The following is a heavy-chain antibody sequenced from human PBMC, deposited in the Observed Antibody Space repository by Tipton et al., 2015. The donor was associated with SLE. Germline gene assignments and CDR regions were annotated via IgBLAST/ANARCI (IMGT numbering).Heavy chain of an antibody. CDR2: IYYSGST. CDR1: GGSISSHY. J-gene: IGHJ4*02. CDR3: ASSLGSSGY. Sequence: LRLSCTVSGGSISSHYWSWIRQPPGKGLEWIGYIYYSGSTNYNPSLKSRVTISVDTSKNQFSLKLSSVTAADTAVYYCASSLGSSGYLGQGTLVTVSS. V-gene: IGHV4-59*11. D-gene: IGHD6-25*01.